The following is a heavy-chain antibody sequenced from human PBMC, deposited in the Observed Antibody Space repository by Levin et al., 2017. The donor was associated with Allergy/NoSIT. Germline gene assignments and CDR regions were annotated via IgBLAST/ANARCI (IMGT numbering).Heavy chain of an antibody. CDR3: ARDAVARTMTTVTTGWLEP. CDR1: GFTFSSYV. D-gene: IGHD4-17*01. J-gene: IGHJ5*02. V-gene: IGHV3-30-3*01. Sequence: GGSLRLSCAASGFTFSSYVIHWVRQAPGKGLEWVAVASFDGSRKYYADSAKGRFTISRDNSKNTLYLEMSSLRAEDTAMYYCARDAVARTMTTVTTGWLEPWGHGTLVTVSS. CDR2: ASFDGSRK.